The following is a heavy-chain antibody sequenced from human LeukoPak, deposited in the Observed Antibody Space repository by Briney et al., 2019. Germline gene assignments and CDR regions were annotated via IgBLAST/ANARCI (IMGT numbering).Heavy chain of an antibody. Sequence: SETLSLTCIVSGGSISSYYWSWIRQPPGKGLEWIGYIYTSGSTNYNPSLKSRVTISVDTSKNQFSLKLSSVTAADTAVYYCARQKRDWFDPWGQGTLVTVSS. CDR3: ARQKRDWFDP. CDR1: GGSISSYY. V-gene: IGHV4-4*09. CDR2: IYTSGST. J-gene: IGHJ5*02.